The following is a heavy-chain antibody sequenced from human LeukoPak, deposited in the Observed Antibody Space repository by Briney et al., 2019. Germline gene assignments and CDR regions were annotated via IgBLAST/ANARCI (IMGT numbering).Heavy chain of an antibody. V-gene: IGHV3-7*03. J-gene: IGHJ4*02. CDR1: GFTFSSYW. D-gene: IGHD3-10*01. Sequence: GGSLRLSCAASGFTFSSYWMSWVRQAPGKGLEWVVNIKQDGSEKYYVDSVKGRFTISRDNAKNSLYLQMNSLRAEDTAVYYCARVSGSYYNPYYFDYWGQGTLVTVSS. CDR3: ARVSGSYYNPYYFDY. CDR2: IKQDGSEK.